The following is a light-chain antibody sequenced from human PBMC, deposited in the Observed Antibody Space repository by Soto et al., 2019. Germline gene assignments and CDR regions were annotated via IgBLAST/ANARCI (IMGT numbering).Light chain of an antibody. Sequence: QSALPHPASVSWSPGHSVTISCTGASSDVGAYEHVSWYQQHPGRAPKLILYDVNNRPSGVSNHFSGSKSGNTASLVISGLQANEEADYYCSSYSTTNIIVFGSGTKVTXL. V-gene: IGLV2-14*03. CDR1: SSDVGAYEH. CDR3: SSYSTTNIIV. J-gene: IGLJ1*01. CDR2: DVN.